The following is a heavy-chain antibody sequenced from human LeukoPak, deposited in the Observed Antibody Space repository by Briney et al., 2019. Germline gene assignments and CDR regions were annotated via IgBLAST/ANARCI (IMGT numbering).Heavy chain of an antibody. Sequence: SETLSLTCTVSSCSISSYYWSWVRQPPGKELGWIGYIDYSGSTNYNPSLKSRVTISVDTSKNQFSLKLSSVAAADTAVYYCARGGFELVWFDPWGQGTLVTVSS. V-gene: IGHV4-59*01. CDR3: ARGGFELVWFDP. J-gene: IGHJ5*02. D-gene: IGHD6-13*01. CDR1: SCSISSYY. CDR2: IDYSGST.